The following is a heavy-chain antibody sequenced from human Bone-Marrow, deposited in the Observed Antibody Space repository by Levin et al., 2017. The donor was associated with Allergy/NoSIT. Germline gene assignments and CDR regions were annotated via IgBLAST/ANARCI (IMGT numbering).Heavy chain of an antibody. CDR1: GYTFSDYY. J-gene: IGHJ4*02. D-gene: IGHD6-13*01. CDR3: ARGGTSSNDY. CDR2: INPKRGDA. Sequence: ASVKVSCTVSGYTFSDYYMHWVRQAPGQGLEGMGWINPKRGDANTAQKFEGRVVLTRDTSISTAYMEVRRLRTDDTALYYCARGGTSSNDYWGQGTLVTVSS. V-gene: IGHV1-2*02.